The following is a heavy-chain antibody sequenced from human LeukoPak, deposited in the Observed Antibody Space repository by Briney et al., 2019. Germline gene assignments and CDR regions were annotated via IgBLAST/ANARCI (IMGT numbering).Heavy chain of an antibody. D-gene: IGHD6-13*01. CDR1: GFTVSSNY. V-gene: IGHV3-53*01. Sequence: GGSLRLSCAASGFTVSSNYMSWVRQAPGKGLEWVSVIYSGGSTYYADSVKGRFTISRDNSKNTLYLQMNSLRAEDTAVYYCARPAAAGRSGWFDPWGQGTLVTVSS. J-gene: IGHJ5*02. CDR3: ARPAAAGRSGWFDP. CDR2: IYSGGST.